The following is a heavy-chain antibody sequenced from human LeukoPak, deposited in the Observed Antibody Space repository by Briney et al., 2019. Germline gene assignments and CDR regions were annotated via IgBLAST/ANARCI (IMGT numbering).Heavy chain of an antibody. CDR3: AKDRYGSERGSTVDY. CDR2: ISGRGGST. D-gene: IGHD3-10*01. J-gene: IGHJ4*02. Sequence: PGGSLRLSCAASGFTFSNYAMNWVRQAPGKGLEWVSAISGRGGSTHYADSVKGRFTISRDSSKNALYSQVNSLRAEDTAVYYCAKDRYGSERGSTVDYWGQGTLVTVSS. CDR1: GFTFSNYA. V-gene: IGHV3-23*01.